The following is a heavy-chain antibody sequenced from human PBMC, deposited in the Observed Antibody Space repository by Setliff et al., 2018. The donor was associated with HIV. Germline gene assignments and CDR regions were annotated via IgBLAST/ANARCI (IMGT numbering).Heavy chain of an antibody. J-gene: IGHJ3*02. V-gene: IGHV4-39*01. D-gene: IGHD6-19*01. CDR3: AKTLAVAPLNDAFDI. CDR1: GGSISSSSYY. CDR2: IYYSGST. Sequence: PSETLSLTCTVSGGSISSSSYYWGWIRQPPGKGLEWIGSIYYSGSTYYNPSLKSRVTISVDTSKNQFSLKLSSVTAADTAVYYCAKTLAVAPLNDAFDIWGQGTMVTVSS.